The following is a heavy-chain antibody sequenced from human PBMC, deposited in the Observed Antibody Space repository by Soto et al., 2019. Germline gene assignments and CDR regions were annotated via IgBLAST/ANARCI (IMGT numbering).Heavy chain of an antibody. D-gene: IGHD2-15*01. Sequence: DVNLLQSGGGSAQPGGSLRLSCATSGFTFSTYAMTWVRQVPGRGQQWVSTILPDETGFYTVSVKGRFTISRDNYRGIVYLQMNDLWVEDAAIYYCAKDRLPTSGQRFYFDSWGQGSLVTVSS. V-gene: IGHV3-23*01. J-gene: IGHJ4*02. CDR1: GFTFSTYA. CDR3: AKDRLPTSGQRFYFDS. CDR2: ILPDETG.